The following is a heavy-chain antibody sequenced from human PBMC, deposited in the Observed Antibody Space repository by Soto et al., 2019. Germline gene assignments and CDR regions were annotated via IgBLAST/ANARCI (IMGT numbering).Heavy chain of an antibody. Sequence: EVQLVESGGGWVQPGGSLRLSCAASGFSFRDAWMSWVRQAPGKGPEWVAKIKKDGSEKYYVDSVKGRFTISRDNARSSLYLQMNSRTAYDTAVYYCATNAFWGQGSLVTVSS. CDR2: IKKDGSEK. CDR1: GFSFRDAW. D-gene: IGHD2-2*01. J-gene: IGHJ4*02. CDR3: ATNAF. V-gene: IGHV3-7*01.